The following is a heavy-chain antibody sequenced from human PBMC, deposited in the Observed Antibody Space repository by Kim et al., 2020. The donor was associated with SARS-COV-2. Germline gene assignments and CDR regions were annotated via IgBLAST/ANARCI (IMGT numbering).Heavy chain of an antibody. CDR1: GFTFSSYA. V-gene: IGHV3-23*01. J-gene: IGHJ4*02. CDR3: AKSWSGSYVGFDY. D-gene: IGHD1-26*01. Sequence: GGSLRLSCAASGFTFSSYAMSWVRQAPGKGLDWVSAIIGSGGRPNYADSVKGRFTISRDNSKNTLYLQMNSLRAEDTAVYYCAKSWSGSYVGFDYWGQGTLVTVSS. CDR2: IIGSGGRP.